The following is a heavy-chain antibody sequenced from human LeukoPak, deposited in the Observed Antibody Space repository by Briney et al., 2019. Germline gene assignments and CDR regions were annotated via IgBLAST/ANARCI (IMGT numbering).Heavy chain of an antibody. D-gene: IGHD2-2*01. Sequence: GGSLRLSCAASGFTFSSYAMSWVRQAPGKGLEWVSAISGSGGSTYYADSVKGRFTISRDNAKNSLYLQMNSLRAEDTAVYYCAREVARYCSSTSCPMGFDYWGQGTLVTVSS. V-gene: IGHV3-23*01. CDR3: AREVARYCSSTSCPMGFDY. CDR2: ISGSGGST. CDR1: GFTFSSYA. J-gene: IGHJ4*02.